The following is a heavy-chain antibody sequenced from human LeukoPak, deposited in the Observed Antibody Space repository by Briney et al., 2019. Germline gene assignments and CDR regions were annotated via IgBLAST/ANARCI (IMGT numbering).Heavy chain of an antibody. J-gene: IGHJ4*02. CDR3: ARGNRMYYDILTGYYAPPFDY. D-gene: IGHD3-9*01. V-gene: IGHV5-51*01. CDR1: GYSFTSYW. CDR2: IYPGDSDT. Sequence: GESLKISCKGSGYSFTSYWIGWVRQMPGKGLEWMGIIYPGDSDTRYSPSFQGQVTTSADKSISTAYLQWSSLKASDTAMYYCARGNRMYYDILTGYYAPPFDYWGQGTLVTVSS.